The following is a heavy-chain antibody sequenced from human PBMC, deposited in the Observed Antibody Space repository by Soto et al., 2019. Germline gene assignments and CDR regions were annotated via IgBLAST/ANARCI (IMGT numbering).Heavy chain of an antibody. Sequence: SETLSLTCTVSGGSISWYYRSWIRQPPGKGLEWIGYMYNTGSTVYNPPFKSRVTISVDTSKNQFSLKLNSVTAADTAVYYCARDLWGYCGTDCYPLDVWGQGTTVTVSS. CDR1: GGSISWYY. V-gene: IGHV4-59*01. CDR3: ARDLWGYCGTDCYPLDV. D-gene: IGHD2-21*02. J-gene: IGHJ6*02. CDR2: MYNTGST.